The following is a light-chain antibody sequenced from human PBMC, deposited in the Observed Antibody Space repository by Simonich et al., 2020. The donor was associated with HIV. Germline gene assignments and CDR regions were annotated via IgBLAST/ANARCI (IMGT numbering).Light chain of an antibody. CDR3: QQYNSYPLT. V-gene: IGKV1-5*03. J-gene: IGKJ4*01. CDR2: YAS. Sequence: DIQMTQSPSTLSASVGDRVHITCRASQSISNWLAWYQQKPGKAPKLLIYYASNLEIGVPSRFSGSGSGTEFTLSISSLQPDDFATYYCQQYNSYPLTFGGGTKVEIK. CDR1: QSISNW.